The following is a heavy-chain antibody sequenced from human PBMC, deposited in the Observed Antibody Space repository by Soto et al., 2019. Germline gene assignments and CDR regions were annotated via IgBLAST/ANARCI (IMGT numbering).Heavy chain of an antibody. D-gene: IGHD4-4*01. CDR1: GDPISSYY. J-gene: IGHJ3*02. CDR3: ARQYGGDAFDI. CDR2: FYYSGST. Sequence: PSETLSLTCTVSGDPISSYYWSSILQSPGKGLEWIGRFYYSGSTYNPSLKSRVTISVDTSKNQFFLKLGSLTAADTAVYYCARQYGGDAFDIWGQGIMVTVSS. V-gene: IGHV4-59*05.